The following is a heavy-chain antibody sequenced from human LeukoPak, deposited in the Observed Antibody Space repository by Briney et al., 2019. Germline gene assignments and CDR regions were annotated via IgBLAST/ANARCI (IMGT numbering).Heavy chain of an antibody. D-gene: IGHD6-13*01. J-gene: IGHJ4*02. V-gene: IGHV1-69*04. CDR3: ARDEYSSRLSFDY. Sequence: ASVKVSCKASGGTFSSYAISWVRQAPGQGLEWMGRIIPILGIANYAQKFQGRVTITADKSTSTAYMELSSLRSEDTAVYYCARDEYSSRLSFDYWGQGTLVTVSS. CDR1: GGTFSSYA. CDR2: IIPILGIA.